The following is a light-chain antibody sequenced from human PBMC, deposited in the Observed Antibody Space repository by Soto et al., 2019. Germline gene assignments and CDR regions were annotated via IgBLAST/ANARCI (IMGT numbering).Light chain of an antibody. V-gene: IGKV1-12*01. J-gene: IGKJ5*01. CDR2: SAS. CDR1: QDIRTW. Sequence: DIQMTQSPSSVSASVGDRVTITCRASQDIRTWLAWYQQKPGKAPRLLIYSASTLQIGVPSRFSGSGSGTEFTLTITSLQPEDFATYYCQQTNTFHTFGQGTRLEIE. CDR3: QQTNTFHT.